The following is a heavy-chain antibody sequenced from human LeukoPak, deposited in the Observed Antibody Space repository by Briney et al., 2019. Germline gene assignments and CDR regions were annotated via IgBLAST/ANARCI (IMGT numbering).Heavy chain of an antibody. J-gene: IGHJ4*02. Sequence: PGGCLGLSCASSGFSLSSFWMRWVRQAPGKGWEWVANINQDGSEKNYVDSVKGRFTISSDGAKNSLYLQMNSLSAEDAAVYYCAREQCSGNSCYYYWGQGTLVTVSS. CDR2: INQDGSEK. CDR1: GFSLSSFW. CDR3: AREQCSGNSCYYY. V-gene: IGHV3-7*01. D-gene: IGHD2-15*01.